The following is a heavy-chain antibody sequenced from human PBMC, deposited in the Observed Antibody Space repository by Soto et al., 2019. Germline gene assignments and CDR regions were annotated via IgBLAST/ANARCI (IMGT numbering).Heavy chain of an antibody. CDR3: GRGKELEPPSNHYDFDY. Sequence: QVQLVQSGAEVKTPGSSVRVSCKTAGRTFLISAIAWVRQAPGQGLEWMGGIIPILGTIHIAQNFQGRVNFPADRPKSTAYLDLSSLRPEATATYFCGRGKELEPPSNHYDFDYWGQGSQVIVSS. CDR1: GRTFLISA. CDR2: IIPILGTI. V-gene: IGHV1-69*06. J-gene: IGHJ4*02. D-gene: IGHD1-26*01.